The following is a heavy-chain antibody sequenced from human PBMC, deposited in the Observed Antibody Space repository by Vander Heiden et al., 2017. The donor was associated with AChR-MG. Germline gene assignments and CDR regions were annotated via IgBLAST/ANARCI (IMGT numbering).Heavy chain of an antibody. CDR2: IEQSGST. V-gene: IGHV4-4*02. Sequence: QVQLQESGPGLVKPSGTLSLTCAVAGGPLSSSNGWSWGRRPPGKGREWMGEIEQSGSTNDNPSHKSRVTISVDKAKNQFSLKLSSVTAADTAVYYCARAYSSSWYVYYYYGMDVWGQGTTVTVSS. CDR3: ARAYSSSWYVYYYYGMDV. CDR1: GGPLSSSNG. J-gene: IGHJ6*02. D-gene: IGHD6-13*01.